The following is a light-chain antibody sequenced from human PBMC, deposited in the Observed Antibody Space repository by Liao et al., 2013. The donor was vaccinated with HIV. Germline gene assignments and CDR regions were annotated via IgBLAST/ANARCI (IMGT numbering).Light chain of an antibody. CDR1: NLGDKY. J-gene: IGLJ1*01. V-gene: IGLV3-1*01. CDR3: QAWDSTLYV. Sequence: SYELTQPPSVSVSPGQTASITCSGDNLGDKYVSWSQQRPGQSPVLVIYRDTKRPSGIPERFSGSNSGNTATLTISGTQAVDEADYYCQAWDSTLYVFGTGTKVTVL. CDR2: RDT.